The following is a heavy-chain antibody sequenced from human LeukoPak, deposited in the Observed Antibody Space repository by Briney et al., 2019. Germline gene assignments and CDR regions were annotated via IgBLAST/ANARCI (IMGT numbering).Heavy chain of an antibody. Sequence: SETLSLSCAVSGGSISSGGYSWSWIRQPPGKGLEWIGYIYHSGSTYYNPSLKSRVTISVDRSKNQFSLKLSSVTAADTAVYYCAMYYYGSGSYFPTNWFDPWGQGTLVTVSS. CDR1: GGSISSGGYS. CDR3: AMYYYGSGSYFPTNWFDP. D-gene: IGHD3-10*01. J-gene: IGHJ5*02. CDR2: IYHSGST. V-gene: IGHV4-30-2*01.